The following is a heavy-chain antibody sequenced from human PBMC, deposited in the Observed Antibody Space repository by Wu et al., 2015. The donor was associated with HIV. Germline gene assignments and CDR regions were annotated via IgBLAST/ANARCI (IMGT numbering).Heavy chain of an antibody. CDR1: GYTFTSYD. Sequence: QAQLVQSGAEVRKPGASVRVSCKTSGYTFTSYDINWVRQATGQGLEWMGWMNPNSGNTGYAQKFQGRVTMTRNTSISTAYMELSSLRSEDTAVYYCARVPQSYDSSGYNWFDPWGQGTLVTVSS. CDR3: ARVPQSYDSSGYNWFDP. CDR2: MNPNSGNT. D-gene: IGHD3-22*01. J-gene: IGHJ5*02. V-gene: IGHV1-8*01.